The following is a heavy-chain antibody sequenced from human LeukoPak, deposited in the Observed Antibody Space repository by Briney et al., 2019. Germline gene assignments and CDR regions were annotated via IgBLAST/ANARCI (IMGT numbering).Heavy chain of an antibody. CDR1: GFTFSSYG. J-gene: IGHJ5*02. D-gene: IGHD1-26*01. CDR3: AREREDPNWFDP. Sequence: PGRSLRLSCAASGFTFSSYGMHWVRQAPGKGLEWVAVIWYDGSNKYYADSVKGRFTISRDNSKNTLYLQMSSLRAEDTAVYYCAREREDPNWFDPWGQGTLVTVSS. V-gene: IGHV3-33*01. CDR2: IWYDGSNK.